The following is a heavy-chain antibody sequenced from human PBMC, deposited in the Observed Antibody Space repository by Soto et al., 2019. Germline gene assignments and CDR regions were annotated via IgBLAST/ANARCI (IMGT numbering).Heavy chain of an antibody. J-gene: IGHJ6*04. CDR2: IQSGGTT. V-gene: IGHV3-66*01. Sequence: EVQLLESGGGLVQPGGSLRLSCAASGFTVSSKYMTWVRQAPGKGLEWVSLIQSGGTTYYADSVKGRFTISRDISENTLHLQMDSLRVVDTAVYYCARDDVFCDGGRCYGIPLDVWGNGTTVTVSS. CDR1: GFTVSSKY. CDR3: ARDDVFCDGGRCYGIPLDV. D-gene: IGHD2-15*01.